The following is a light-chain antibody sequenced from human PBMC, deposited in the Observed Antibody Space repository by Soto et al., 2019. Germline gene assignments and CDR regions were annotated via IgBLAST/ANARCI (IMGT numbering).Light chain of an antibody. Sequence: QSVLTQPASVSGSPGQSVTISCTGTSSDIGTYNVVSWYQQHPGKAPKVMIYEATKRPSGVSNRFSGSKSGNTASLTISGLQAEDEADYYCSSYAGSSTYVFGTGTKVTVL. V-gene: IGLV2-23*01. CDR1: SSDIGTYNV. CDR3: SSYAGSSTYV. CDR2: EAT. J-gene: IGLJ1*01.